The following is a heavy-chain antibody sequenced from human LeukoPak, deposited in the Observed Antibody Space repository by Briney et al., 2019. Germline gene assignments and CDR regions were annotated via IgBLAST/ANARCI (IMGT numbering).Heavy chain of an antibody. Sequence: SETLSLTCTVSGGSISSGSYYWSWIRQPAGRGLEWIGRIYTIGSTNYNPSLTSPLTISVDTTTNQFSLRLSSVSAADTAVYFCARDWLGYSYGTFDIWGQGTLVTVSS. CDR1: GGSISSGSYY. CDR2: IYTIGST. V-gene: IGHV4-61*02. D-gene: IGHD5-18*01. CDR3: ARDWLGYSYGTFDI. J-gene: IGHJ3*02.